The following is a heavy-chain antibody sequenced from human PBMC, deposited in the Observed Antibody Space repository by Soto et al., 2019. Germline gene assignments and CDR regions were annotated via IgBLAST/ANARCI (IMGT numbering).Heavy chain of an antibody. D-gene: IGHD3-22*01. CDR1: GGSFSSYY. CDR2: INHSGST. J-gene: IGHJ4*02. CDR3: ARASRDYYDSSGYYYVVSLDY. Sequence: SETLSLTCAVYGGSFSSYYWSWIRQPPGKGLEWIGEINHSGSTNYNPSLKSRVTISVDTSKNQFSLKLSSVTAADTAVYYCARASRDYYDSSGYYYVVSLDYWGQGTLVTVS. V-gene: IGHV4-34*01.